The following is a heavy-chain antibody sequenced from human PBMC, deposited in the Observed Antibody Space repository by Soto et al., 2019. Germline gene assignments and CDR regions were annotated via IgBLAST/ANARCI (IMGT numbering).Heavy chain of an antibody. V-gene: IGHV1-69*01. J-gene: IGHJ6*02. CDR2: SIPIPGTA. D-gene: IGHD2-2*01. Sequence: QVQLVQSGAEVKKPGSSVKVSCKASGGTFGSYAISWVRQAPGQGLEWMGGSIPIPGTANYAQKFQGRVTTAAAESTSPAYMELSSLRSDDKAVYYCARSHGSSTSLEFYYYYYYGMDVWSQGTTVTVSS. CDR3: ARSHGSSTSLEFYYYYYYGMDV. CDR1: GGTFGSYA.